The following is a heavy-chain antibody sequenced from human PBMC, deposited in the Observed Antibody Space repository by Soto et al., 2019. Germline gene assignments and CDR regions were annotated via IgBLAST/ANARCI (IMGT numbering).Heavy chain of an antibody. CDR1: GYTFSSYG. D-gene: IGHD6-13*01. Sequence: VQLVESGGGVVQPGMSLRLSCAASGYTFSSYGMHWVRQAPGKGLEWVAVISYAGSNIYYADSVKGRFTISSDNSKNRLYLHLNGLRAEDTAVYYCARDPSEWGMAGRVDYWGQGALVTVSS. CDR3: ARDPSEWGMAGRVDY. V-gene: IGHV3-30*03. J-gene: IGHJ4*02. CDR2: ISYAGSNI.